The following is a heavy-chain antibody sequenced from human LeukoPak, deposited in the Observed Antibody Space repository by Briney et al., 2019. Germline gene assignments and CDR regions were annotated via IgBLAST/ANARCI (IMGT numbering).Heavy chain of an antibody. CDR1: GGSISSSSYY. J-gene: IGHJ4*02. CDR2: IYYSGST. Sequence: SETLSLTCTVSGGSISSSSYYWGWIRQPPGKGLEWIGSIYYSGSTYYNPSLKSRVTISVDTSKNQFSLKLSSVTAADTAVYYCARHRITIFGVVIWVFDYWGQGTLVTVSS. V-gene: IGHV4-39*01. D-gene: IGHD3-3*01. CDR3: ARHRITIFGVVIWVFDY.